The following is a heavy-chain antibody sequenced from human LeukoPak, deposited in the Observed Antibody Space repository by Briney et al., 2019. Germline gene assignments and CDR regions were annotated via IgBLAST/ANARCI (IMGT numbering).Heavy chain of an antibody. D-gene: IGHD6-13*01. CDR2: IIPIFGTA. V-gene: IGHV1-69*05. J-gene: IGHJ5*02. CDR3: ARGHATAVYSSSWYPIRFDP. CDR1: GGTFSSYA. Sequence: SVKVSCKASGGTFSSYAISWVRQAPGQGLKWMGGIIPIFGTANYAQKFQGRVTITTDESTSTAYMELSSLRSEDTAVYYCARGHATAVYSSSWYPIRFDPWGQGTLVTVSS.